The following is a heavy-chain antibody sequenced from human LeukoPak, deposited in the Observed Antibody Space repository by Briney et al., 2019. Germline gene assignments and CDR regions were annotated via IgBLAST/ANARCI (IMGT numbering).Heavy chain of an antibody. D-gene: IGHD3-10*01. CDR2: ISSSSSYI. Sequence: PGGSLRLSCAASGFTFSSYSMNWVRQAPGKGLEWVSSISSSSSYIYYADSVKGRFTISRDNAKNSLYLQMNSLRAEDTAVYYCARDLATMVRSNWFDPWGQGTLVTVSS. CDR1: GFTFSSYS. V-gene: IGHV3-21*01. J-gene: IGHJ5*02. CDR3: ARDLATMVRSNWFDP.